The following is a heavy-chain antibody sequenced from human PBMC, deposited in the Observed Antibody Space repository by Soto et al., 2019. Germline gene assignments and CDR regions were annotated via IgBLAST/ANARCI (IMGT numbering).Heavy chain of an antibody. V-gene: IGHV3-7*01. CDR3: AKRVWYFDL. J-gene: IGHJ2*01. Sequence: DVQLVESGGGLVQPGGSLRLSCAASGFTFSSYWMTWVRQAPGKGLEWVANIKQDGSKKYYVDSVKGRCTISRDNAKNSLYLQMNSLRAEDTAVYYCAKRVWYFDLWGRGTLVTVSS. CDR2: IKQDGSKK. CDR1: GFTFSSYW.